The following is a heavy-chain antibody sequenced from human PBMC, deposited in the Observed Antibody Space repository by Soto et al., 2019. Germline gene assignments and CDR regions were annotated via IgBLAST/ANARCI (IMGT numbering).Heavy chain of an antibody. Sequence: QVQLVQSGAEVKKPGASVKASCKPSGYTFINYGITWVRQAPGQGLEWMGWISGYDGNTNYAPKLQGRVTMTRDTSTSTVYMELRSLRSDDTAVYYCARDRGRSCSGGTCPFDYWGQGTLVTVSS. J-gene: IGHJ4*02. CDR1: GYTFINYG. V-gene: IGHV1-18*01. CDR2: ISGYDGNT. D-gene: IGHD2-15*01. CDR3: ARDRGRSCSGGTCPFDY.